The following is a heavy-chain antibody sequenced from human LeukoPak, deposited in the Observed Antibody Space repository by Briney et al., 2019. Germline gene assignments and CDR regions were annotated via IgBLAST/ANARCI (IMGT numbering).Heavy chain of an antibody. CDR2: IYYSGST. CDR3: ARTLTTVTKAFDI. V-gene: IGHV4-59*08. J-gene: IGHJ3*02. Sequence: SETLSLTCTVSGGSISSYYWSWIRQPPGKGLEWIGYIYYSGSTNYNPSLKSRVTISVDTSKNQFSLKLSSVTAADTAVYYCARTLTTVTKAFDIWGQGTMVTVSS. CDR1: GGSISSYY. D-gene: IGHD4-17*01.